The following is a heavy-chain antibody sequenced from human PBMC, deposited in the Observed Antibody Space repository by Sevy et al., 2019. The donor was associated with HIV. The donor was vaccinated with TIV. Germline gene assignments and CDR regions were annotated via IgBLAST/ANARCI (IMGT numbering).Heavy chain of an antibody. CDR2: LSDSGVST. J-gene: IGHJ4*02. Sequence: GESLKISCAASGFTSSSYAMSWVRQPPGRGLEWVSTLSDSGVSTYYADSVKGRFTISRDNSKNILYLQMNGLGAEDTAVYYCARDRATSATGTLFDYWGQGTLVTVSS. V-gene: IGHV3-23*01. CDR3: ARDRATSATGTLFDY. CDR1: GFTSSSYA. D-gene: IGHD3-9*01.